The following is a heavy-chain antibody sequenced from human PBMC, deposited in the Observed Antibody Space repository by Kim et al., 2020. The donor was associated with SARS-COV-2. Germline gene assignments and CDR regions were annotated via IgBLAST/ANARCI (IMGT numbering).Heavy chain of an antibody. V-gene: IGHV1-69*01. D-gene: IGHD1-26*01. J-gene: IGHJ6*02. CDR3: AKKRVGATTYYGMDV. Sequence: VQKSAGRVTITADESTSTAYMGLSSLRSEDTAVYYCAKKRVGATTYYGMDVWGQGTTVTVSS.